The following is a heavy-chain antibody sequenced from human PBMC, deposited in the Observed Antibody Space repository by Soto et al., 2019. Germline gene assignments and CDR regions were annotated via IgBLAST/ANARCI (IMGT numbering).Heavy chain of an antibody. CDR3: ARCMGFDGSGYDVFDS. D-gene: IGHD3-10*01. J-gene: IGHJ4*02. CDR2: VSSSSSYI. V-gene: IGHV3-21*01. CDR1: GFTFSGHT. Sequence: EVQLVESGGGLVKPGGSLRLSCAASGFTFSGHTINWVRQAPGKGLEWVSSVSSSSSYIYYADSVKGRFTVSRDNAVKSLYLKMTSLRAEDTAIYYCARCMGFDGSGYDVFDSWGQGNRVTVSS.